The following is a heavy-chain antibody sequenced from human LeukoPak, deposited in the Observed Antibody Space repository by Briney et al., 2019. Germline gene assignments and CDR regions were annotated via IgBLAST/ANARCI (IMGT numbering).Heavy chain of an antibody. V-gene: IGHV3-7*03. Sequence: PGGSLRLSCAASGFTFSSYWMSWVGQAPGKGVEGVANIKQDGSEKYYVDSVKGRFTISRDNAKNSLYLQMNSLRAEDTAVYYCAREDIVVVPAAMDVWGKGTTVTVSS. J-gene: IGHJ6*04. D-gene: IGHD2-2*01. CDR1: GFTFSSYW. CDR3: AREDIVVVPAAMDV. CDR2: IKQDGSEK.